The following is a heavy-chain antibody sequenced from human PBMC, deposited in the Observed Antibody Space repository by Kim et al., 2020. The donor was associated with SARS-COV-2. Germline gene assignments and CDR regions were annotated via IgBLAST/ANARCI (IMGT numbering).Heavy chain of an antibody. Sequence: GGSLRLSCRTFGFRFGDYAMSWVRQAPGKGLEWVGFIRGDSDRTATGYSASVEGRFIISRDDFNKIAYLQMNRLHVEDTAVCYCCRDGRFSEGRYMDVWGKGTTVTVSS. CDR3: CRDGRFSEGRYMDV. V-gene: IGHV3-49*04. D-gene: IGHD1-26*01. CDR1: GFRFGDYA. J-gene: IGHJ6*03. CDR2: IRGDSDRTAT.